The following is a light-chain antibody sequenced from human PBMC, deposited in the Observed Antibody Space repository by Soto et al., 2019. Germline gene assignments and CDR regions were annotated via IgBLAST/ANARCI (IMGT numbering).Light chain of an antibody. Sequence: DIQMTQSPSTLSASVGDRVTITCRASQSINDLLAWYQQKPGEAPKPLITRTSILENGVPSKFSGSGSGAEFTLTISSLQPDDFATYYCQHYNNYSWTFGQGTKVEI. CDR3: QHYNNYSWT. V-gene: IGKV1-5*03. CDR1: QSINDL. J-gene: IGKJ1*01. CDR2: RTS.